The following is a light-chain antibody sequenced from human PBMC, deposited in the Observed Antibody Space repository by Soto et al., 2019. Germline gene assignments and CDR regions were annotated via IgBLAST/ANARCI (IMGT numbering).Light chain of an antibody. CDR1: QSISTW. J-gene: IGKJ2*01. V-gene: IGKV1-5*01. CDR3: QQYNAYPVT. Sequence: DIPMTQSPSIVSASIGDRVTITCRASQSISTWLAWYQQKPGKAPKLLIYDASNLESGVPSRFSGSGSGTEFTLTISSLQPDDFASFYCQQYNAYPVTFGQGTKLEV. CDR2: DAS.